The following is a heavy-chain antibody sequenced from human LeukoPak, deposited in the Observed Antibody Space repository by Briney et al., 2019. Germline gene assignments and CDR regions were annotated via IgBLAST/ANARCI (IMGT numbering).Heavy chain of an antibody. V-gene: IGHV3-23*01. J-gene: IGHJ4*02. CDR1: GFTFSSYA. CDR3: AGDYYDSSGYYYVPY. D-gene: IGHD3-22*01. CDR2: ISGSGGST. Sequence: PGGSLRLSCAASGFTFSSYAMSWVRQAPGKGLEWVSAISGSGGSTCYADSVKGRSTISRDNSKNTLYLQMNSLRAEDTAVYYCAGDYYDSSGYYYVPYWGQGTLVTVSS.